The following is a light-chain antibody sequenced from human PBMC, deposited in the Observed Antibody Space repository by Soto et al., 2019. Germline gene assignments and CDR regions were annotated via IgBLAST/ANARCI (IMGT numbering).Light chain of an antibody. J-gene: IGKJ3*01. V-gene: IGKV3-11*01. CDR2: DAS. Sequence: EIVLTQSPATLSLSPGERATLSCRASQSVSSYLAWYQQKPGQAPRLLIYDASNRATGIPARFSGSGSGTDFTLTISSLEPEDFAGYYCQQRSNFTFGPGTKVDIK. CDR3: QQRSNFT. CDR1: QSVSSY.